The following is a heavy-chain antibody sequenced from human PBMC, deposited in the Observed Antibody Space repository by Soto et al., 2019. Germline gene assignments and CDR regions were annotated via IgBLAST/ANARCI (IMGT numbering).Heavy chain of an antibody. J-gene: IGHJ5*02. V-gene: IGHV4-30-4*01. D-gene: IGHD4-17*01. CDR2: IYYSGST. Sequence: QVQLQESGPGLVKPSQTLSLTCTVSGGSISSGDYYWSWIRQPPGKGLEWIGYIYYSGSTYYNPSRKSRVTISVDTSKNQFSLKLSSVTAADTAVYYCASCLDYGDYVGWFDPWGQGTLVTVSS. CDR3: ASCLDYGDYVGWFDP. CDR1: GGSISSGDYY.